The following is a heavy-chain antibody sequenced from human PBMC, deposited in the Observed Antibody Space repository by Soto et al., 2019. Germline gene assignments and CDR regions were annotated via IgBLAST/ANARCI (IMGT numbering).Heavy chain of an antibody. CDR2: INPANGNT. D-gene: IGHD1-7*01. Sequence: QVQLVQSGAEVKKAGALVKISCQASGYPFTSHAIYWVRQAPGQRPEWMGWINPANGNTKYSPKFQGRVTITRDTSASTAYMELRTLTSEDTGLYSCAREGKPLFRELVGWFDPWGQGTLLTVSS. CDR3: AREGKPLFRELVGWFDP. V-gene: IGHV1-3*01. J-gene: IGHJ5*02. CDR1: GYPFTSHA.